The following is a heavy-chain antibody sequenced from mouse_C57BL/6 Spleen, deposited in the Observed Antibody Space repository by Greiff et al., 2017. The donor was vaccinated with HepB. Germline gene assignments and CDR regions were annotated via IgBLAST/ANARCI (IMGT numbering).Heavy chain of an antibody. V-gene: IGHV1-36*01. CDR2: VYPYNGGT. CDR3: ARGLYYGNYAAWLAY. CDR1: GFTFTDYY. Sequence: EVQLQQSGPVLVKPGPSVKISCKASGFTFTDYYMHWVKQSHGKSLEWIGLVYPYNGGTSYNQKFKGKATLTVDTSSSTAYMGLNSLTSEDSAVYYGARGLYYGNYAAWLAYWGQGTLVTVSA. D-gene: IGHD2-1*01. J-gene: IGHJ3*01.